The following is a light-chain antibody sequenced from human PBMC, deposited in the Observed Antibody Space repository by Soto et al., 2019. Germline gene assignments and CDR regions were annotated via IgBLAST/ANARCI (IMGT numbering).Light chain of an antibody. CDR3: HQYNSSPQT. CDR2: WAS. V-gene: IGKV4-1*01. Sequence: DIVVTPYPDSLAVALGEGATINCNSSPSVLYSPKTKNHLAWYQQKPGQPPRLLVYWASTRESGVPDRFSGSGSGTDFTLTISSLQAEAAADYYCHQYNSSPQTFGQGTKVEI. CDR1: PSVLYSPKTKNH. J-gene: IGKJ1*01.